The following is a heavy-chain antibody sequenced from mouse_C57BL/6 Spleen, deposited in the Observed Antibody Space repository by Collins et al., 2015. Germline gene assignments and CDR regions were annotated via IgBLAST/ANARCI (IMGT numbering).Heavy chain of an antibody. V-gene: IGHV11-2*02. CDR2: INSDGSAI. CDR1: GFTFSGFW. J-gene: IGHJ2*01. D-gene: IGHD4-1*02. Sequence: EVQLLETGGGLVQPGGSRGLSCEGSGFTFSGFWMSWVRQTPGKTLEWIGDINSDGSAINYAPSIKDRFTIFRDNDKSTLYLQMSNVRSEDTATYFCMSNWVYWGQGTTLTVSS. CDR3: MSNWVY.